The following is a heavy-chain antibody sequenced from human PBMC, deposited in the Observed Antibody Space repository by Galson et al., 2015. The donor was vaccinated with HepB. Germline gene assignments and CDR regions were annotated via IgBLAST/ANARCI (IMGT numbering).Heavy chain of an antibody. CDR2: IIPILGIA. J-gene: IGHJ4*02. D-gene: IGHD3-3*01. CDR3: ARDKRVTIFGVVIAPIDY. CDR1: GGTFSSYV. Sequence: SGQVSCKASGGTFSSYVISWVRQAPGQGLEWMGRIIPILGIANYAQKFQGRVTITADKSTSTAYMELSSLRSEDTAVYYCARDKRVTIFGVVIAPIDYWGQGTLVTVSS. V-gene: IGHV1-69*04.